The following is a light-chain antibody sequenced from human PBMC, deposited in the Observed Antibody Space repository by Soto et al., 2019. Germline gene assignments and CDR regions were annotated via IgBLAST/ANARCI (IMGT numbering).Light chain of an antibody. Sequence: DIQMTQSPSTLSASVGDRVTITCRASQSISNWLAWYQQKPGKATNLLIYKASNLDSGVPSRISGSGSGTESTPSISSVQPDDFANHYCQQFHDPWTFGQGTKVEIK. J-gene: IGKJ1*01. CDR2: KAS. CDR1: QSISNW. V-gene: IGKV1-5*03. CDR3: QQFHDPWT.